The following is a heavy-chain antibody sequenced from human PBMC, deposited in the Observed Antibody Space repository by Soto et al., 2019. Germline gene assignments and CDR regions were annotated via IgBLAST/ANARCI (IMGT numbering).Heavy chain of an antibody. D-gene: IGHD4-17*01. CDR1: GGTFSSYA. CDR3: ARLTTVTTARDY. Sequence: QVQLVQSGAEVKTPGSSVTVSCKASGGTFSSYAISWVRQAPGQGLEWMGGIIPIFGTANYAQKFQGRVRITADESTSTAYMELSSLRSEDTAVYYCARLTTVTTARDYWGQGTLVTVSS. CDR2: IIPIFGTA. J-gene: IGHJ4*02. V-gene: IGHV1-69*01.